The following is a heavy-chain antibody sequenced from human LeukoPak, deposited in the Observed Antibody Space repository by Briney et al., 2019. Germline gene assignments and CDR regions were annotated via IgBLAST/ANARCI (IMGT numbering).Heavy chain of an antibody. J-gene: IGHJ4*02. Sequence: ASVKVSCKASGYTFTGYGISWVRQAPGQGLEWMGWISAYNGNTNYAQKLQGRVTMTTDTSTSTAYMELRSLRSDDTAVYYCARGATYYYDSSGYYFDYWGQGTLVTVSS. CDR3: ARGATYYYDSSGYYFDY. D-gene: IGHD3-22*01. V-gene: IGHV1-18*01. CDR1: GYTFTGYG. CDR2: ISAYNGNT.